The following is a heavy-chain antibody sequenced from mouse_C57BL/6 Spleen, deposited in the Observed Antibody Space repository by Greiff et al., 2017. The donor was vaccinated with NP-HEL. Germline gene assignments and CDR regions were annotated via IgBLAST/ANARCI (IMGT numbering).Heavy chain of an antibody. CDR1: GYTFTSYW. CDR2: IDPSDSYT. Sequence: VQLQQPGAELVMPGASVKLSCKASGYTFTSYWMHWVKQRPGQGLEWIGEIDPSDSYTNYNQKFKGKSTLTVDKSSSTAYMQLSSLTSEDSAVYYCGITTVVGNYAMDYWGQGTSVTVSS. CDR3: GITTVVGNYAMDY. V-gene: IGHV1-69*01. J-gene: IGHJ4*01. D-gene: IGHD1-1*01.